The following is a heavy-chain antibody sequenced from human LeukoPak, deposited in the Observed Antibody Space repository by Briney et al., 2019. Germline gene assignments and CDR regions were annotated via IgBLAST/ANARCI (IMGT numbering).Heavy chain of an antibody. CDR3: ARENWAPYY. CDR1: GFTFSSYW. CDR2: IKQDGSER. D-gene: IGHD7-27*01. V-gene: IGHV3-7*01. Sequence: GGSLRLSCAASGFTFSSYWMTWVRQAPGKGLEWVANIKQDGSERNYVDSVKGRFTISRDNAKNSLYLQMNSLRAEDTAVYYCARENWAPYYWGRGTLVTVSS. J-gene: IGHJ4*02.